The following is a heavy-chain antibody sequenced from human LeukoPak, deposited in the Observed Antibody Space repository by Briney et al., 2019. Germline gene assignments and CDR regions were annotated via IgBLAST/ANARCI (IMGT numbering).Heavy chain of an antibody. CDR3: ARHKSSRGYYSDAFDI. V-gene: IGHV4-59*01. D-gene: IGHD3-22*01. CDR1: GGSISSYY. Sequence: PSATLSLTCTVSGGSISSYYWSWIRQPPGKGLEWMGYIYYSGSTNYNPSLKSRVTISVDTSKNQFSLKLSTVTAADTPVYYCARHKSSRGYYSDAFDIWGQGTMVTVSS. CDR2: IYYSGST. J-gene: IGHJ3*02.